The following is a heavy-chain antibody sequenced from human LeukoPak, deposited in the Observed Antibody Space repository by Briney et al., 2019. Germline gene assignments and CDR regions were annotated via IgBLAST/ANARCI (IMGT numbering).Heavy chain of an antibody. Sequence: GGSLRLSCAASGFTFSSYAMSWVRQAPGKGLEWVSAISGSSGSTYYADSVKGRFTISRDNSKNTLYLQMNSLRAEDTAVYYCAKRSHDYGDYVVDYWGQGTLVTVSS. CDR1: GFTFSSYA. J-gene: IGHJ4*02. D-gene: IGHD4-17*01. CDR2: ISGSSGST. CDR3: AKRSHDYGDYVVDY. V-gene: IGHV3-23*01.